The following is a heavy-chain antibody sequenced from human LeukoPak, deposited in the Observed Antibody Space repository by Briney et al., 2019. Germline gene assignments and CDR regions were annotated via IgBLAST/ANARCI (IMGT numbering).Heavy chain of an antibody. D-gene: IGHD5-18*01. CDR1: GGSFSDYS. CDR2: INHSGST. Sequence: SETLSLTCAVYGGSFSDYSWNWLRQPPGKGLEWIGEINHSGSTNYNPSLKSRITISIDTSKNQFSLKLSSVTAADTAVYYCARGRGDATMVFHYFDYWGQGTLVTVSS. CDR3: ARGRGDATMVFHYFDY. J-gene: IGHJ4*02. V-gene: IGHV4-34*01.